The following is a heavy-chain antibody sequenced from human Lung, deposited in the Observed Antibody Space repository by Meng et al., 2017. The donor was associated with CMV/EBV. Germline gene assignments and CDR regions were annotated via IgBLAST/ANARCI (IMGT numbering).Heavy chain of an antibody. V-gene: IGHV3-21*01. Sequence: GGSLRLXCTASGFTFSDYSMNWVRQAPGKGLEWVSSISSSDYIYYADSVRGRFIISRDNAKHSLYLQMNSLRAEDTAVYYCARGVGSYDFWSAYSYYYGLDVWGQGXTVTVSS. J-gene: IGHJ6*02. CDR1: GFTFSDYS. CDR3: ARGVGSYDFWSAYSYYYGLDV. D-gene: IGHD3-3*01. CDR2: ISSSDYI.